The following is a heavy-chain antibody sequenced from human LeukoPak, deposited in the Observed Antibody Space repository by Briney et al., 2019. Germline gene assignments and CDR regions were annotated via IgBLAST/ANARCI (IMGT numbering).Heavy chain of an antibody. J-gene: IGHJ3*02. CDR3: ARRRAAAGTGAFDI. D-gene: IGHD6-13*01. Sequence: SETLSLTCTVSGGSISSSSYYWGWIRQPPGKGLEWIGSIYYSGSTYYNPSLKSRVTISVDTSKNQFSLKLSSVTAADTAVYYCARRRAAAGTGAFDIWGQGTMVTVSS. CDR2: IYYSGST. V-gene: IGHV4-39*01. CDR1: GGSISSSSYY.